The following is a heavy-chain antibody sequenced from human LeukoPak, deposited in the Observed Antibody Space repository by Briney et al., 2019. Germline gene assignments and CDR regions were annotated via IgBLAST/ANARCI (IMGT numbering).Heavy chain of an antibody. J-gene: IGHJ3*02. CDR1: GLTVNNNY. V-gene: IGHV3-30*18. CDR3: AKTGDSSSWKGAFDM. CDR2: ISYDGSNN. D-gene: IGHD6-13*01. Sequence: PGGSLRLSCAASGLTVNNNYMNWVRQAPGKGLEWVAVISYDGSNNYYADSVKGRFTISRDNSKNTLYLQVNSLRAEDTAMYYCAKTGDSSSWKGAFDMWGQGTMVTVSS.